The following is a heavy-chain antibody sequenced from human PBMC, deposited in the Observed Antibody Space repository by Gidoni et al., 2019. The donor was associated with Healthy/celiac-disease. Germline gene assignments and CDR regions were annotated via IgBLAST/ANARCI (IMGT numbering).Heavy chain of an antibody. V-gene: IGHV1-46*01. D-gene: IGHD2-8*01. Sequence: QVQLVQSGAEVKKPGASVKVSCKASGYTFTSYYMHWVRQDPGQGLEWMGIINPSGGSTIYAQKFQGRVPMTRDTSTSTVYMELSSLRSEDTAVYYCARALEGVLGPHWGQGTLVTVSS. CDR2: INPSGGST. J-gene: IGHJ4*02. CDR3: ARALEGVLGPH. CDR1: GYTFTSYY.